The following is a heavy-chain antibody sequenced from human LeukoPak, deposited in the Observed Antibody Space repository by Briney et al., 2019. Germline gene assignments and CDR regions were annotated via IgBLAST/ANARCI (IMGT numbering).Heavy chain of an antibody. V-gene: IGHV3-30*01. CDR2: ISYDGTDK. CDR3: ARDVSGSSYYYLDY. J-gene: IGHJ4*02. Sequence: GGSLRLSCAPAGFTFSSYSMRWVRQAPGRGLEWVGVISYDGTDKYSADSVKGRFTISRDNSKNKLYLQMNSLRDKDRAVYYCARDVSGSSYYYLDYWGQGTMVTVSS. D-gene: IGHD6-13*01. CDR1: GFTFSSYS.